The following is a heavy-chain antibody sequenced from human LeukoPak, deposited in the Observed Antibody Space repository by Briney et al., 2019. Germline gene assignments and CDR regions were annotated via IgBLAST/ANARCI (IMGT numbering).Heavy chain of an antibody. CDR3: ARPSRVRRDPLHSVDY. J-gene: IGHJ4*02. CDR2: IYYSGST. Sequence: NPSETLSLTCTVSGGSISSSSYYWGWIRQPPGKGLEWIGSIYYSGSTYYNPSLKSRVTISVDTSKNQFSLKLSSVTAADTAVYYCARPSRVRRDPLHSVDYWGQGTLVTVSS. CDR1: GGSISSSSYY. V-gene: IGHV4-39*01. D-gene: IGHD3-10*01.